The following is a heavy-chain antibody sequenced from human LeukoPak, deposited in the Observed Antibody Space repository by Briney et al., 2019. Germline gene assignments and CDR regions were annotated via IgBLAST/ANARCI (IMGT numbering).Heavy chain of an antibody. V-gene: IGHV3-11*04. Sequence: PGGSLRLSCAASGFTFSDYYMSWIRQAPGKGLEWVSYISSSGSTIYYADSVRGRFTISRDNAKNSLYLLMNSLRSADTAVYYRAHDRVLYCYVTRESYLDYWGQGTLVTVSS. J-gene: IGHJ4*02. CDR3: AHDRVLYCYVTRESYLDY. CDR1: GFTFSDYY. CDR2: ISSSGSTI. D-gene: IGHD5-18*01.